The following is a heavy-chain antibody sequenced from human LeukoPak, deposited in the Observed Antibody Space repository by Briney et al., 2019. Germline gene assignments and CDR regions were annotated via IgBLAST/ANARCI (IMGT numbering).Heavy chain of an antibody. Sequence: KSGESLKISCKGSGYSFTSYWLGWVRQMPGKGLEWMGIIYPGDSDTRYSPSFQGQVTISADKSISPAYLQWNSLKASDTAMYYCARLYIAVAEFDYWGQGNLVTVLS. J-gene: IGHJ4*02. D-gene: IGHD6-19*01. V-gene: IGHV5-51*01. CDR2: IYPGDSDT. CDR3: ARLYIAVAEFDY. CDR1: GYSFTSYW.